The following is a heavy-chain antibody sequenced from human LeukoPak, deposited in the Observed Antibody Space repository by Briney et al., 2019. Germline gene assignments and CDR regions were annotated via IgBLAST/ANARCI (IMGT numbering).Heavy chain of an antibody. V-gene: IGHV3-23*01. D-gene: IGHD6-13*01. CDR1: GFTFSSYA. Sequence: PGGSLRLSCAASGFTFSSYAMSWVRQAPGKGLEWVSAISGSGGSTYYADSVKGRFTISRDNSKNTLYLQMNSLRAEDTAVYYCAKDQRLQLVLAYYYMDVWGKGTTVTISS. CDR2: ISGSGGST. J-gene: IGHJ6*03. CDR3: AKDQRLQLVLAYYYMDV.